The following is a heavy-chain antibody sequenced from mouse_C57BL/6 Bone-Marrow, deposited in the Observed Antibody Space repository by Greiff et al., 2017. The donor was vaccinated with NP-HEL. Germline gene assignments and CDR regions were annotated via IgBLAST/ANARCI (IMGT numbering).Heavy chain of an antibody. CDR1: GLDFSRYW. CDR2: INPDSSTI. CDR3: ARPLYDGYSYYAMDD. J-gene: IGHJ4*01. Sequence: AAEGLDFSRYWMSWVRRAPGKGLEWIGEINPDSSTINYAPSLKDKFIISRDNAKNTLYLQMSKVRSEDTALYYCARPLYDGYSYYAMDDRGQGTSVTVSS. D-gene: IGHD2-3*01. V-gene: IGHV4-1*01.